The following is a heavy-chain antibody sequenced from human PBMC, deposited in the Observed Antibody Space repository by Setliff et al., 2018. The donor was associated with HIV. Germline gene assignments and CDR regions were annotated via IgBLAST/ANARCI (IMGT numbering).Heavy chain of an antibody. D-gene: IGHD2-15*01. CDR2: ISGSSSYI. V-gene: IGHV3-21*05. CDR1: GFTFRNIA. J-gene: IGHJ6*02. Sequence: GGSLRLSCSVSGFTFRNIAMHWVRQAPGKGLEWISHISGSSSYIEYTDSVRGRFTISRDNAKNSLYLQMNSLRAEDTAVYYCASQGVVVTTRGHHYYGLNVWGQGTTVTVSS. CDR3: ASQGVVVTTRGHHYYGLNV.